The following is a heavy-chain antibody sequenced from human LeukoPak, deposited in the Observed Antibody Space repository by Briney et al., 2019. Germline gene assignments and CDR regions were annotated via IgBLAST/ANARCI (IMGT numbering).Heavy chain of an antibody. CDR1: GFTVNNNY. CDR2: IYIGGST. J-gene: IGHJ4*02. D-gene: IGHD1-26*01. V-gene: IGHV3-66*02. CDR3: ARSFSGSYCPGY. Sequence: PGGSLRLSCAASGFTVNNNYMSWVRQAPGKGLEWVSVIYIGGSTYYADSVKGRFTISRDNSKNTLYLQMNSLKTEDTAVYYCARSFSGSYCPGYWGQGTLVTVSS.